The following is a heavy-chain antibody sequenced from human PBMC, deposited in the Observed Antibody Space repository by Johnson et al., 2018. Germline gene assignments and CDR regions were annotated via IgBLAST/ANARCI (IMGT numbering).Heavy chain of an antibody. CDR1: GFTFSDHY. CDR3: ARIQGVRRTPKYFYMDV. CDR2: TSNKANSYTT. Sequence: VQLVESGGGLVQPGGSLRLSCAASGFTFSDHYMDWVRQAPGKGLEWVGRTSNKANSYTTEYAASVKGRFTISRDDSKNSVFLHMNSLKTEDTAGYYCARIQGVRRTPKYFYMDVWGKGTTVTVSS. J-gene: IGHJ6*03. D-gene: IGHD1-1*01. V-gene: IGHV3-72*01.